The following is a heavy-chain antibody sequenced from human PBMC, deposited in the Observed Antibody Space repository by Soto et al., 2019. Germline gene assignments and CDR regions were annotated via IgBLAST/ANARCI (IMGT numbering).Heavy chain of an antibody. Sequence: QVTLKESGPVLVKPTETLTLRCTVSGLSITDSEMGVSWIRQPPGQPLEWLAHIDSSGEKSYRTFLKSRLAIPKDTAKSQIVLTMTKMDPADTATYYCGRRHLAVAGSAWFDPWGQGIPVTVSS. CDR2: IDSSGEK. CDR1: GLSITDSEMG. V-gene: IGHV2-26*01. J-gene: IGHJ5*02. D-gene: IGHD6-19*01. CDR3: GRRHLAVAGSAWFDP.